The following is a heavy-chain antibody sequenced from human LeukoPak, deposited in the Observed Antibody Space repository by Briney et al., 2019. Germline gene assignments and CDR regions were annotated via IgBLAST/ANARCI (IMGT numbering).Heavy chain of an antibody. Sequence: ASVKVSCKASGYTFTGYYMHWVRQAPGQGLEWMGRINPNSGGTNYAQKFRGRVTMTRDTPISTAYMELSRLRSDDTAVYYCARGVGFLESNFDYWGQGTLVTVSS. V-gene: IGHV1-2*06. CDR1: GYTFTGYY. J-gene: IGHJ4*02. D-gene: IGHD3-3*01. CDR2: INPNSGGT. CDR3: ARGVGFLESNFDY.